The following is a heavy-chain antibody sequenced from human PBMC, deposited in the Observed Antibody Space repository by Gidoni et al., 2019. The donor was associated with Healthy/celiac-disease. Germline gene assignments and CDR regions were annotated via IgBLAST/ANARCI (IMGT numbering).Heavy chain of an antibody. CDR2: ISSSGSTI. J-gene: IGHJ4*02. CDR3: ARAKVYSYARTSYFDY. V-gene: IGHV3-11*01. Sequence: QVQLVESGGGLVMPGGSLRLSCAASGFTFSDYYMGWVRQAPGKGLEWVSYISSSGSTIYYADSVKGRFTISRDNAKNSLYLQMNSLRAEDTAVYYCARAKVYSYARTSYFDYWGQGTLVTVSS. D-gene: IGHD5-18*01. CDR1: GFTFSDYY.